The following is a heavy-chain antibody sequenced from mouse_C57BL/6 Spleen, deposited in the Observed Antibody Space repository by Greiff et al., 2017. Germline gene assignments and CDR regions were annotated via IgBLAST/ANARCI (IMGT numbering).Heavy chain of an antibody. V-gene: IGHV1-50*01. J-gene: IGHJ4*01. D-gene: IGHD2-1*01. CDR3: ARLGNAYYAMDY. CDR1: GYTFTSYW. CDR2: IDPSDSYT. Sequence: VQLQQPGAELVKPGASVKLSCKASGYTFTSYWMQWVKQRPGQGLEWIGEIDPSDSYTNYNQKFKGKATLTVDTSSSTAYMQLSSLTSEDSAVYYCARLGNAYYAMDYWGQGTSGTVSS.